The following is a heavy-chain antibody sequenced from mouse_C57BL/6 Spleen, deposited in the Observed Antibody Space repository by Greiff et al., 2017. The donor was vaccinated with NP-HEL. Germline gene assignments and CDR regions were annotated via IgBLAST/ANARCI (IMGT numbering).Heavy chain of an antibody. V-gene: IGHV5-17*01. CDR2: ISSGSSTI. J-gene: IGHJ2*01. Sequence: EVKLMESGGGLVKPGGSLKLSCAASGFTFSDYGMHWVRQAPEKGLEWVAYISSGSSTIYYADTVKGRFTISRDNAKNTLFLQMTSLRSEDTAMYYCARERRLRNYFDYWGQGTTLTVSS. CDR3: ARERRLRNYFDY. D-gene: IGHD1-1*01. CDR1: GFTFSDYG.